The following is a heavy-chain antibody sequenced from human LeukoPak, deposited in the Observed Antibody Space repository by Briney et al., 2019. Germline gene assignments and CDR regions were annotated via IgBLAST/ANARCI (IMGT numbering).Heavy chain of an antibody. V-gene: IGHV4-4*09. J-gene: IGHJ4*02. CDR3: ARLGVYYASSGYHGGFDY. CDR2: IYTSGST. D-gene: IGHD3-22*01. Sequence: PSETLSLTCTVSGGSISSYYWSWIRQPPGKGLEWIGYIYTSGSTNYNPSLKSRVTISVDTSKNQFSLKLSSVTAADTAVYYCARLGVYYASSGYHGGFDYWGQGTLVTVSS. CDR1: GGSISSYY.